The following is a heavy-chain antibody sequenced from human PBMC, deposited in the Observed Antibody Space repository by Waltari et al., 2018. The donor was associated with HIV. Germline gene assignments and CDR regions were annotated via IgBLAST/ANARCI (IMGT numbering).Heavy chain of an antibody. V-gene: IGHV1-45*02. CDR2: ITPFNGNT. CDR3: ARSRDYGSGKDYDMDV. J-gene: IGHJ6*02. CDR1: GYTFTYRY. Sequence: QMQLVQSGAEVKKTGSSVTVSCKASGYTFTYRYLHWVRQAPGQALEWMGWITPFNGNTNYAQKFQDRVTITRDGSMSTAYMELSSLRFEDTAMYYCARSRDYGSGKDYDMDVWGQGTTVTVSS. D-gene: IGHD3-10*01.